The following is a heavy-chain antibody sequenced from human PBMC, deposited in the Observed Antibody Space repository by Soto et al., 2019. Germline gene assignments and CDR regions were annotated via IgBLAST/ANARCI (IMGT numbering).Heavy chain of an antibody. V-gene: IGHV4-30-4*01. D-gene: IGHD3-10*01. CDR2: NYHSGST. CDR3: ARGRGHSFFDY. J-gene: IGHJ4*02. Sequence: QVQMQESGPGLVKPSQTLSLTCTVSGGSISTGDYYWTWLRQSPGKGLEWIGYNYHSGSTYYNPSHLGRITVSVDTSKNQFSLKLTSVTAADTAVYYCARGRGHSFFDYWGQGTPVTVSS. CDR1: GGSISTGDYY.